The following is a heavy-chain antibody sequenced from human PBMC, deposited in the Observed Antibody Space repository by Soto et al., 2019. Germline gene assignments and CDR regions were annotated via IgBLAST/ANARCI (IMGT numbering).Heavy chain of an antibody. Sequence: SETLSLTCAVSGYSISSGYYWGWIRQPPGKGLEWTGSLYHSGDTYYNPSLKSRVTISVDTSKNQFSLKLSSVTATDTAMYYCAKTFCSSTSCYWADAFDVWGQGTMGTVSS. CDR3: AKTFCSSTSCYWADAFDV. V-gene: IGHV4-38-2*01. J-gene: IGHJ3*01. CDR2: LYHSGDT. D-gene: IGHD2-2*01. CDR1: GYSISSGYY.